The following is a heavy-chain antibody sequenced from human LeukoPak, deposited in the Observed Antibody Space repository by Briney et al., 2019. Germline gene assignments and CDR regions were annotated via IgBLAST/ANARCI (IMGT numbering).Heavy chain of an antibody. J-gene: IGHJ4*02. Sequence: QSGWSLRLSCAASGFTFSSYEMNWVRQAPGKGLEWVSSISRSGTTIYYADSVKGRFTISRDNRKNSLYLQMNSLRAEDTAVYYCARDGRCGGDCYASWGQGTLVTVSS. CDR2: ISRSGTTI. V-gene: IGHV3-48*03. D-gene: IGHD2-21*02. CDR3: ARDGRCGGDCYAS. CDR1: GFTFSSYE.